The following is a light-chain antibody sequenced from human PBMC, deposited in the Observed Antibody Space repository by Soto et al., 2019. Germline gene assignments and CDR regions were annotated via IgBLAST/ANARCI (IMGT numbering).Light chain of an antibody. CDR2: GAS. V-gene: IGKV3-15*01. CDR1: QSVSSN. J-gene: IGKJ1*01. Sequence: DIVVTQSPGALSLSPGDSAALSCRASQSVSSNLAWYQQKPGQAPRLLIYGASTRATGIPARFSGSGSGTEFTLTISSLQPDDFATYYCQQYNSYSWTFGQGTKVDIK. CDR3: QQYNSYSWT.